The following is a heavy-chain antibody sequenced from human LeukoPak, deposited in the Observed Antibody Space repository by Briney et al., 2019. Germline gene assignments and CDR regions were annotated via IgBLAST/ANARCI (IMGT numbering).Heavy chain of an antibody. J-gene: IGHJ4*02. CDR2: INTVATYI. CDR3: ARLRRNGDSGGFYYYYDY. V-gene: IGHV3-21*01. D-gene: IGHD3-22*01. Sequence: GGSLRLSCAASGFTFTSFSFNWVRQAPGKGLEWVSSINTVATYIYYADSVRGRFTISRDNAKNSVYLQMDSLRAEDMGVYYCARLRRNGDSGGFYYYYDYWGQGTLVTVSS. CDR1: GFTFTSFS.